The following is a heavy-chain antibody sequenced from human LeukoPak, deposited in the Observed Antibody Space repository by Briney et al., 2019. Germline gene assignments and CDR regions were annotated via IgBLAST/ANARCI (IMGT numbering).Heavy chain of an antibody. V-gene: IGHV4-34*01. D-gene: IGHD6-19*01. CDR1: GGSFSGYY. CDR3: ARFSHSSGWHCFDY. J-gene: IGHJ4*02. CDR2: IYHSGST. Sequence: PSETLSLTCAVYGGSFSGYYWSWIRQPPGKGLEWIGEIYHSGSTNYNPSLKSRVTISVDKSKNQFSLKLSSVTAADTAVYYCARFSHSSGWHCFDYWGQGTLVTVSS.